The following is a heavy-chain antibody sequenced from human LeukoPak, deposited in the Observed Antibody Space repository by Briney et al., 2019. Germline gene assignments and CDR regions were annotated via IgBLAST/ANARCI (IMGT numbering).Heavy chain of an antibody. CDR1: GFTVSSNY. CDR2: IYSGGST. D-gene: IGHD2-2*01. Sequence: PGGSLRLSCAASGFTVSSNYMSWVRQAPGKGLEWVSVIYSGGSTYYADSVKGRFTISRDNSKNTLYLQMNSLRAEDTAVYYCARGRAVVPAAMDYYMDVWGKGTTVTVSS. V-gene: IGHV3-53*01. J-gene: IGHJ6*03. CDR3: ARGRAVVPAAMDYYMDV.